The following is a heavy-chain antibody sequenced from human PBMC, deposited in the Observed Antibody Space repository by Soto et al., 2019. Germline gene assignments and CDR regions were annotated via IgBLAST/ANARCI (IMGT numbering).Heavy chain of an antibody. CDR2: IRAYNGDT. D-gene: IGHD3-16*01. CDR3: ARVPDNAYYSRSPDY. V-gene: IGHV1-18*01. CDR1: GYTFSNYG. Sequence: QVQLVQSEAEVKKPGASVKVSSKSSGYTFSNYGINWVRQAPGQGLEWMGWIRAYNGDTHYAQKLQGRVTMTTDTFTSTAYMELRSLISDDTAVYYCARVPDNAYYSRSPDYWGQGTLVTVSS. J-gene: IGHJ4*02.